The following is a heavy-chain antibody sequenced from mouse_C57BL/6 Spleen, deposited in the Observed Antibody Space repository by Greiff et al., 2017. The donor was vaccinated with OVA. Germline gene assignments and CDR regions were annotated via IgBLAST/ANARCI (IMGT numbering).Heavy chain of an antibody. CDR2: IWSGGST. D-gene: IGHD4-1*01. J-gene: IGHJ2*01. CDR1: GFSLTSYG. Sequence: VQLVESGPGLVQPSQSLSITCTASGFSLTSYGVHWVRQSPGKGLEWLGVIWSGGSTDYNAAFISRLSISKDNSKSHVFFKMNSLQADDTAIYYCATRAGNFDYWGKGTTLTVSS. CDR3: ATRAGNFDY. V-gene: IGHV2-2*01.